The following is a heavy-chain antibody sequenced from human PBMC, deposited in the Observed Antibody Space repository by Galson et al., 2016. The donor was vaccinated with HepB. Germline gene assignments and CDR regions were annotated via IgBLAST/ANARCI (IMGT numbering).Heavy chain of an antibody. Sequence: QSGAEVKKPGESLKISCKSSGYSYTNYWIAWVRQMPGKGLEWMRIIYPGDSDTRYSPSFQGQVTISADKSINTAYLQWSSLKASDTAVYYCARPASGHSSSLDYWGQGTLVTVSS. CDR2: IYPGDSDT. J-gene: IGHJ4*02. V-gene: IGHV5-51*01. D-gene: IGHD6-13*01. CDR1: GYSYTNYW. CDR3: ARPASGHSSSLDY.